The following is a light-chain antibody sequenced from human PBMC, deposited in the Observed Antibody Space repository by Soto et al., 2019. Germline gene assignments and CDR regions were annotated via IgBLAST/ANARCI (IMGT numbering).Light chain of an antibody. J-gene: IGLJ1*01. CDR3: QVWDTNNDHYV. CDR1: NIGTKS. CDR2: YDS. Sequence: SYELTQPPSVSVAPGNTARITCGGINIGTKSVHWYQQRPGQAPVLLIYYDSDRPSGIPERFSGSNSRNTATLTITRVEAGDEADYYCQVWDTNNDHYVFGTGTNLTVL. V-gene: IGLV3-21*04.